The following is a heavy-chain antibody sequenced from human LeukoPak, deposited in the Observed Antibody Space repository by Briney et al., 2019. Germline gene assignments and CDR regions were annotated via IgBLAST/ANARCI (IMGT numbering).Heavy chain of an antibody. D-gene: IGHD2-15*01. J-gene: IGHJ4*02. CDR1: GGSISSGGYY. V-gene: IGHV4-31*03. CDR3: ARTKKDIVVVVAATPFDY. CDR2: IYYSGST. Sequence: SETLSLTCTVSGGSISSGGYYWSWIRQHPGKGLEWIGYIYYSGSTYYNPSLKSRVTISVDTSKNQFSLKLSSVTAADTAVYYCARTKKDIVVVVAATPFDYWGQGTLVTVSS.